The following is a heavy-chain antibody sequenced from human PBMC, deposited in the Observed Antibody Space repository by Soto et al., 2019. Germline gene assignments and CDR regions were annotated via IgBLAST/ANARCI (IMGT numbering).Heavy chain of an antibody. CDR1: GGSFSGYY. V-gene: IGHV4-34*01. CDR2: INHSGST. Sequence: SETLSLTCAVYGGSFSGYYWSWIRQPPGKGLEWIGEINHSGSTNYNPSLKSRVTISVDTSKNQFSLKLSSVTAADTAVYYCARGLYYYDSSGYYFDYWGQGTLVTVPQ. J-gene: IGHJ4*02. D-gene: IGHD3-22*01. CDR3: ARGLYYYDSSGYYFDY.